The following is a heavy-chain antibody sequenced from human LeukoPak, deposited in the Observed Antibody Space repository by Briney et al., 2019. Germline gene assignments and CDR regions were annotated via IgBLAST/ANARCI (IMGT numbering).Heavy chain of an antibody. V-gene: IGHV4-39*01. CDR2: IYYPGTT. CDR1: GGSIGSSGFY. J-gene: IGHJ6*02. D-gene: IGHD6-19*01. Sequence: SETLSLTCKDSGGSIGSSGFYWGWFRQPPGKGLEWIGSIYYPGTTHYNPSLESRVTISVDTSKYQVFLTLRSVTATDTAVYYCGRHVSSGWDYFNGLDVWGQGTAVTVSS. CDR3: GRHVSSGWDYFNGLDV.